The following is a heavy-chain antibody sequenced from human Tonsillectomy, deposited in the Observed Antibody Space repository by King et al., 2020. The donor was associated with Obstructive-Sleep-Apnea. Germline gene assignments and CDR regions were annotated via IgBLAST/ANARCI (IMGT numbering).Heavy chain of an antibody. CDR1: GFTFSHYA. D-gene: IGHD2-21*01. Sequence: VQLVESGGGVVQPGRSLRLSCAASGFTFSHYAMHWVRQAPGKGLEWVAVISYDGSKKYYADSVKGRFTISRDNSKNTLYLQMNSLRAEDTAVYYCASGDLFEYWGQGTLVTVSS. J-gene: IGHJ4*01. CDR2: ISYDGSKK. V-gene: IGHV3-30*04. CDR3: ASGDLFEY.